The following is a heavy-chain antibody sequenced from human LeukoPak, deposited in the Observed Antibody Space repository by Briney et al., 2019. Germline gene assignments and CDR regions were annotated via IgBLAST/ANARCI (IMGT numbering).Heavy chain of an antibody. J-gene: IGHJ6*03. CDR2: IRYDGSNK. CDR3: TRGLAAVYYYYYYMDV. Sequence: GGSLRLSCAASGFTFSSYGMHWVRQAPGKGLEWVAFIRYDGSNKYYADSVKGRFTISRDNSKNTLYLQMNSLRDEDTAVYYCTRGLAAVYYYYYYMDVWGKGTTVTVSS. CDR1: GFTFSSYG. V-gene: IGHV3-30*02. D-gene: IGHD6-13*01.